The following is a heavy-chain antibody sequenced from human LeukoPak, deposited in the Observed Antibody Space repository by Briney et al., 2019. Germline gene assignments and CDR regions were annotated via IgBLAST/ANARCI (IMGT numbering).Heavy chain of an antibody. V-gene: IGHV3-23*01. CDR2: ISGSGGST. Sequence: PGGSLRLSCAGSGFTFSSYAMSWVRQAPGKGLEWVSAISGSGGSTYYADSVKGRFSISRDNSKNTLYLQMNSLRAEDTAVYYCAKDSGSITGTTFSYWGQGTLVTVSS. CDR1: GFTFSSYA. D-gene: IGHD1-7*01. J-gene: IGHJ4*02. CDR3: AKDSGSITGTTFSY.